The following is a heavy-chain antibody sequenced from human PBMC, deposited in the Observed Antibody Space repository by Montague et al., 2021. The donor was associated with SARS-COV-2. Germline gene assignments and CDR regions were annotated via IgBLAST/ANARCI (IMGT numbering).Heavy chain of an antibody. CDR2: IDWNDDK. J-gene: IGHJ2*01. CDR3: AHPRAYCSATTCYRNRTFDL. Sequence: PALVKPTQTLTLTCTFSGFSLKTSGEGVGWIRQSPGKAPEWLALIDWNDDKNYSPSLKSRLTISKDTSKNLVVLSMTNMGPVVTATYYCAHPRAYCSATTCYRNRTFDLWGRGTLVTVSS. V-gene: IGHV2-5*01. D-gene: IGHD2-2*01. CDR1: GFSLKTSGEG.